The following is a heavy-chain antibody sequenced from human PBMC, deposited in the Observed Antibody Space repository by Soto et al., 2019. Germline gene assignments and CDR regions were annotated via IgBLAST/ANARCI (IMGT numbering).Heavy chain of an antibody. V-gene: IGHV3-23*01. CDR2: ISGSGGST. J-gene: IGHJ6*02. D-gene: IGHD3-3*01. CDR1: GFTFSSYA. CDR3: AKAGYDFWSGPYYYYGMDV. Sequence: PGGSLRLSCAASGFTFSSYAMSWVRQAPGKGLEGVSAISGSGGSTYYADSVKGRFTISRDNSKNTLYLQMNSLRAEDTAVYYCAKAGYDFWSGPYYYYGMDVWGQGTTVTVSS.